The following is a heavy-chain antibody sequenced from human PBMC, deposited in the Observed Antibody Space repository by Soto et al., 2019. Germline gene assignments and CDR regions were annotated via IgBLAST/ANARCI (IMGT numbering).Heavy chain of an antibody. CDR2: INAGNGHT. Sequence: QVQLVQSGAEAKKPGASVQVSCKASGYTFTDYAVYWVRQAPGQRLEWLGWINAGNGHTKYSQKFQGRVTITRDTSASTAYMELSSLRYEDTAMYFCTRGRWVATTADYYLENWGQGTLVTVSS. J-gene: IGHJ4*02. V-gene: IGHV1-3*01. D-gene: IGHD5-12*01. CDR1: GYTFTDYA. CDR3: TRGRWVATTADYYLEN.